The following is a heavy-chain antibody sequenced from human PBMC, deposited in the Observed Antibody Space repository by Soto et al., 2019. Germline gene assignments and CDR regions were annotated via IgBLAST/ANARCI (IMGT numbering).Heavy chain of an antibody. Sequence: PSETLSLTCTVSGGSISSGDYYWSWIRQPPGQGLEWIGYIYYSGSTYYNPSLKSRVTISVDTSKNQFSLKLSSVTAADTAVYYCARDLFEDSDFWSGTWYYFDYWGQGTLVTVSS. CDR1: GGSISSGDYY. V-gene: IGHV4-30-4*01. CDR2: IYYSGST. D-gene: IGHD3-3*01. CDR3: ARDLFEDSDFWSGTWYYFDY. J-gene: IGHJ4*02.